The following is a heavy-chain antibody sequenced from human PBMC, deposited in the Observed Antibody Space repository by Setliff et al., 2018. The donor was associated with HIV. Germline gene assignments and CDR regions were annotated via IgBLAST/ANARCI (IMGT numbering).Heavy chain of an antibody. CDR1: GFTFSRYA. Sequence: PGGSLRLSCAASGFTFSRYAMTWVRQAPGKGLEWVSAISGSGIGSYYPDSVKGRFTISRDNSKNTLFLQMNSQRAEDTAVYYCAKDRRYYYGSGSYAAETWGQGTLGTVSS. D-gene: IGHD3-10*01. CDR3: AKDRRYYYGSGSYAAET. J-gene: IGHJ5*02. CDR2: ISGSGIGS. V-gene: IGHV3-23*01.